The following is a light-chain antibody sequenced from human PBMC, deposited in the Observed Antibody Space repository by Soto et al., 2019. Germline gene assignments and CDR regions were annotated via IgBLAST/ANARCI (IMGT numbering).Light chain of an antibody. V-gene: IGKV1-5*01. CDR1: QSISRL. CDR2: DVS. J-gene: IGKJ1*01. Sequence: DIQMTQSPSTLSAFVGDRVTITCRASQSISRLLAWYQQKPGKAPTVLIYDVSTLQSGVPSRFSGGGSGTEFTLTITSLQPDDFATYYCQEYTTYSRTFGQGTKVEVK. CDR3: QEYTTYSRT.